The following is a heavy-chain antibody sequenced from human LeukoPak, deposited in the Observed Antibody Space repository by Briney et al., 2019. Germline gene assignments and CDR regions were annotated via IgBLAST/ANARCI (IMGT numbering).Heavy chain of an antibody. D-gene: IGHD1-14*01. V-gene: IGHV3-66*01. CDR1: GFIVSDSY. CDR3: ARENLVH. J-gene: IGHJ4*02. Sequence: GGSLRLSCAASGFIVSDSYMSWVRQAPGRGLEWVSVIYTGGITKYADSVKGRFTISRDNSKSTVYLQMNNLSDEDTGVYFCARENLVHWGQGTLVIVSP. CDR2: IYTGGIT.